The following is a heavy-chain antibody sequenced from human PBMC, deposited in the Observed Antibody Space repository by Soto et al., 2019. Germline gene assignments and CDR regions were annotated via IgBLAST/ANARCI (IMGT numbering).Heavy chain of an antibody. CDR3: ASLGNHYYDSSGYRDYFDY. Sequence: PSETLSLTCTVSGGSISSSSYYWGWIRQPPGKGLEWIGSIYYSGSTYYNPSLKSRVTISVDTSKNQFSLKLSSVTAADTAVYYCASLGNHYYDSSGYRDYFDYWGQGTLVTVSS. J-gene: IGHJ4*02. CDR1: GGSISSSSYY. D-gene: IGHD3-22*01. V-gene: IGHV4-39*01. CDR2: IYYSGST.